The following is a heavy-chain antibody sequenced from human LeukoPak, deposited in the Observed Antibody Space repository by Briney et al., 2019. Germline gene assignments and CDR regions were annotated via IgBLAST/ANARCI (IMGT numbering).Heavy chain of an antibody. J-gene: IGHJ3*02. Sequence: ASVKVSCKASVYTFTGYYMHWVRQAPGQGLEWMGRINPNSGGTNYAQKFQGRVTMTRDTSIITAYMELSRLRSDDTAVYYCARLNKLVDAFDIWGQGTMVTVSS. D-gene: IGHD6-6*01. CDR3: ARLNKLVDAFDI. V-gene: IGHV1-2*06. CDR2: INPNSGGT. CDR1: VYTFTGYY.